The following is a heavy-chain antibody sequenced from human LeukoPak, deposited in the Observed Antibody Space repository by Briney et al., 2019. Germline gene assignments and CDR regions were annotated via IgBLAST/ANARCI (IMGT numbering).Heavy chain of an antibody. CDR3: AREVVSIPSYFDS. J-gene: IGHJ4*02. CDR2: FYRGDST. CDR1: GFSVSSSY. V-gene: IGHV3-53*01. D-gene: IGHD2-21*01. Sequence: GGSLRLSCAVSGFSVSSSYMYWVRQAPGKGLEWVSFFYRGDSTYYAESVRGRFTISRDNSKNTLYLLMNSLIPEDTAVYYCAREVVSIPSYFDSWGQRTLVTVSS.